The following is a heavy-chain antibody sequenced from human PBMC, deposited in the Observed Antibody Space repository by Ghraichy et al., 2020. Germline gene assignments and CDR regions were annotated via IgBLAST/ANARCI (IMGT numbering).Heavy chain of an antibody. J-gene: IGHJ4*02. V-gene: IGHV1-18*01. CDR1: GYTFTSYG. CDR3: ARPRLGYCSSTSCSTPFDY. CDR2: ISAYNGNT. D-gene: IGHD2-2*01. Sequence: ASVKVSCKASGYTFTSYGISWVRQAPGQGLEWMGWISAYNGNTNYAQKLQGRVTMTTDTSTSTAYMELRSLRSDDTAVYYCARPRLGYCSSTSCSTPFDYWGQGTLVTVSS.